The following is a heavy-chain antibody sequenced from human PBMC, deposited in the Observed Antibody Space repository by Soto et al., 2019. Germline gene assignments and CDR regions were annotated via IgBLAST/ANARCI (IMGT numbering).Heavy chain of an antibody. D-gene: IGHD2-15*01. CDR3: AKGQGWSYYYDS. CDR1: GFTFSSYA. J-gene: IGHJ4*02. CDR2: LGGGGGT. Sequence: EVQLLESGGGLVQPGGSLRLSCAASGFTFSSYAMSWVRLAPGKGLEWFSSLGGGGGTYYADSVKGRFTISRDNSKNMLYLHLNSLRAEDTAMYYCAKGQGWSYYYDSWGQGTLVTVSS. V-gene: IGHV3-23*01.